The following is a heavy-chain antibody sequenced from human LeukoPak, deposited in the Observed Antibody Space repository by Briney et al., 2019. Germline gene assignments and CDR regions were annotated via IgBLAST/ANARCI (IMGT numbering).Heavy chain of an antibody. J-gene: IGHJ4*02. CDR1: GFTFRSNS. V-gene: IGHV3-23*01. CDR3: AKIGGYFDY. D-gene: IGHD3-10*01. CDR2: ITGTGENT. Sequence: GGSLRLSCAASGFTFRSNSMSWVRQAPGKGPEWVSAITGTGENTYYADFVKGRFTISRDNSNNTLYLQMNSLRAEDTAVYYCAKIGGYFDYWGQGTLVTVSS.